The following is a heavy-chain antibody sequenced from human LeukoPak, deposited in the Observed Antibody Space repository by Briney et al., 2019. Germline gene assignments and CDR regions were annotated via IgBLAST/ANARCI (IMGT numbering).Heavy chain of an antibody. D-gene: IGHD1-1*01. J-gene: IGHJ6*02. CDR3: AREYRNAYYYYYGMDV. V-gene: IGHV3-30*03. CDR1: GFTFSSYG. CDR2: ISYDGSNK. Sequence: PGGSLRLSCAASGFTFSSYGMHWVRQAPGKGLEWVAVISYDGSNKYYADSVKGRFTISRDNSKNSLYLQMNSLRAEDTAVYYCAREYRNAYYYYYGMDVWGQGTTVTVSS.